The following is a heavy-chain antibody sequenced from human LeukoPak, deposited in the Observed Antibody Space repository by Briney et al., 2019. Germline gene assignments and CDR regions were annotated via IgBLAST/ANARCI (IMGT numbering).Heavy chain of an antibody. J-gene: IGHJ4*02. Sequence: GGSLRLSCAASGFTFSNYAMNWVRQSPGKGLEWVSGISRSGDRTYMADSVKDRFTISRDNSKNTMYLQMNSLRADDTAFYYCARDVRGYRRPLHYWGQGTLVTVSS. CDR2: ISRSGDRT. D-gene: IGHD5-18*01. CDR1: GFTFSNYA. CDR3: ARDVRGYRRPLHY. V-gene: IGHV3-23*01.